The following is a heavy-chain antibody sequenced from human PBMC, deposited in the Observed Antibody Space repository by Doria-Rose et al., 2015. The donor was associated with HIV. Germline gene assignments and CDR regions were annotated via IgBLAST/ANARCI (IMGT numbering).Heavy chain of an antibody. D-gene: IGHD6-13*01. V-gene: IGHV2-26*01. J-gene: IGHJ4*02. CDR2: IFSDDGR. CDR1: GVSLSSPGMG. Sequence: QESGPVLVKPTETLTLTCTVSGVSLSSPGMGVSWIRQPPGKALEWLANIFSDDGRSYNTSLKSRLTISRGTSKSQVVLPMTDMDPVDTATYYCARIKSSRWYHKYYFDFWGQGTLVIVSA. CDR3: ARIKSSRWYHKYYFDF.